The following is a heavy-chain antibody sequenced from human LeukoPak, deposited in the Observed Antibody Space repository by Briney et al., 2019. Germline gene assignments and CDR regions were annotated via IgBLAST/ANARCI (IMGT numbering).Heavy chain of an antibody. CDR2: VYYSGSV. Sequence: SETLSLTCTVSGGSITGYYWSWIRQPPGKGLEWTAYVYYSGSVNYNPSLQSRVTISVDRSKDQFSLKLSSVTAADTAVYYCARYDGDDNNFDYWGLGTLVTVSS. CDR1: GGSITGYY. D-gene: IGHD4-17*01. CDR3: ARYDGDDNNFDY. J-gene: IGHJ4*02. V-gene: IGHV4-59*01.